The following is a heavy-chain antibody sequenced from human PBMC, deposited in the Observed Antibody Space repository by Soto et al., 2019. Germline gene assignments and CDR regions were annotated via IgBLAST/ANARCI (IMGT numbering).Heavy chain of an antibody. Sequence: PGGSLRLSCAASGFTFSSYDMNWVRQAPGKGLEWVSYITSTSSTIYYADSVKGRFTISRDNAKNSLYLQMTSLRDEDTAVYYCARDISYDSSGYQMRYYGMDVWGQGTKVTVYS. J-gene: IGHJ6*02. CDR3: ARDISYDSSGYQMRYYGMDV. CDR1: GFTFSSYD. CDR2: ITSTSSTI. V-gene: IGHV3-48*02. D-gene: IGHD3-22*01.